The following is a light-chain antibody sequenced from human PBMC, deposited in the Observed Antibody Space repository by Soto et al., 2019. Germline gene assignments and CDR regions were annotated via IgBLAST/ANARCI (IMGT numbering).Light chain of an antibody. CDR1: QSISSW. V-gene: IGKV1-5*01. CDR3: QQSYSSPPT. CDR2: DAS. J-gene: IGKJ2*01. Sequence: QMNQSPSALSAYNGDRVTITCRASQSISSWLAWYQQKLGRAPRLLIYDASSLESGVPSRFSGSGYGTEFTLTISSLQPDDFATYYCQQSYSSPPTFG.